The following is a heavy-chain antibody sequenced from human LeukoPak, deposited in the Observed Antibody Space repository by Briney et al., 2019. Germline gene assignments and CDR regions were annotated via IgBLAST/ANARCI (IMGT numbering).Heavy chain of an antibody. J-gene: IGHJ4*02. CDR1: GGSISSYY. D-gene: IGHD3-10*01. CDR3: ARGGVWFGELDNDY. CDR2: IYYSGST. Sequence: SETLSLTCTVPGGSISSYYWSWIRQPPGKGLEWIGYIYYSGSTNYNPSLKSRVTISVDTSKNQFSLKLSSVTAADTAVYYCARGGVWFGELDNDYWGQGTLVTVSS. V-gene: IGHV4-59*01.